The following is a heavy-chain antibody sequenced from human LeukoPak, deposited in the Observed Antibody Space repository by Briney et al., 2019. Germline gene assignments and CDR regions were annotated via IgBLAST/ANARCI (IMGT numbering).Heavy chain of an antibody. CDR3: ATSTIFGVYPPYYYYGMDV. J-gene: IGHJ6*02. D-gene: IGHD3-3*01. Sequence: ASVKVSCKVSGYTLTELSMHWVRQAPGKGLEWMGGFDPEDGETIYAQKFQGRVTMTEDTSTDTAYMELSSLRSEDTAVYYCATSTIFGVYPPYYYYGMDVWGQGTTVTVSS. CDR1: GYTLTELS. CDR2: FDPEDGET. V-gene: IGHV1-24*01.